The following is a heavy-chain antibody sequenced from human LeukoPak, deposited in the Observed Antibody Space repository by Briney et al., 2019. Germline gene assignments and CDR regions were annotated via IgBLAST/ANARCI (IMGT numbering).Heavy chain of an antibody. CDR2: ITGSGDST. CDR1: GVSFSSYA. V-gene: IGHV3-23*01. D-gene: IGHD6-19*01. J-gene: IGHJ4*02. CDR3: AFGPHQQWLLADY. Sequence: PGGSLRLSCAVSGVSFSSYAVGWVRQTPGKGLQLVSTITGSGDSTFYADSVNGRFTVSRDNSKNTLYLHMSSLRADDTALYYCAFGPHQQWLLADYWGQGTLVTV.